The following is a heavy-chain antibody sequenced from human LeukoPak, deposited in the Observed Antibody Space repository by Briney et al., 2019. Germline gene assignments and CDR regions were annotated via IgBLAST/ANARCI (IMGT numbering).Heavy chain of an antibody. D-gene: IGHD1-7*01. CDR2: ISDSGGST. CDR3: AKEGRELPYYSMDV. CDR1: GFTFSNYA. Sequence: GGSLRLSCAVSGFTFSNYAINWVRQAPGKGREWVSGISDSGGSTYYADSVKGRFTISRDNSKNTLYLQMNSLRAEDTAVYYCAKEGRELPYYSMDVWGKGTTVTVSS. J-gene: IGHJ6*03. V-gene: IGHV3-23*01.